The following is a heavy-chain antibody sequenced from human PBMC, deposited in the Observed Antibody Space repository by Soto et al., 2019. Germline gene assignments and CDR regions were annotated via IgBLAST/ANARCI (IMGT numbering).Heavy chain of an antibody. J-gene: IGHJ4*02. D-gene: IGHD3-10*01. Sequence: PGGSLRLACAACGFTFNSYAMTSARQAPGKGLEWVSAISGSGCSTYYADCVKRRFTISRDNSKNTLYLQMNSLRAEDTAVYSCAKAPSYAFSERYFDYWGQGTLVTVSS. CDR3: AKAPSYAFSERYFDY. CDR1: GFTFNSYA. CDR2: ISGSGCST. V-gene: IGHV3-23*01.